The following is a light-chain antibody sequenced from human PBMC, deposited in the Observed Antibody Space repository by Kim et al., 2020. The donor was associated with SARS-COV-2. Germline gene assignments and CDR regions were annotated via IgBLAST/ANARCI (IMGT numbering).Light chain of an antibody. J-gene: IGKJ2*01. CDR2: GAS. V-gene: IGKV3-15*01. CDR3: QQYNNWPPYT. Sequence: VVPGERATLSCRASQSVSSNLAWYQQKPGQAPRLLIFGASTRATGIPARFTGSGSGTEFTLTISSLQSEDFVVYYCQQYNNWPPYTFGQGTKLEI. CDR1: QSVSSN.